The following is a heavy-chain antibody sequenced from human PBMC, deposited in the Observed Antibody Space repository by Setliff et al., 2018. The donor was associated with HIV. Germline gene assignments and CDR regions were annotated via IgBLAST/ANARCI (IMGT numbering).Heavy chain of an antibody. J-gene: IGHJ6*03. Sequence: LVNPTQTLTLTCTFSGFSLTTSGMCVSWIRQHPGKGLQWIGHIYYSGNTYYNPSLKSRVTISVDTSKNQFSLKLSSVTAADTAVYYCASCSSWTYYYMDVWGKGTTVTVSS. CDR3: ASCSSWTYYYMDV. CDR2: IYYSGNT. V-gene: IGHV4-31*03. D-gene: IGHD6-13*01. CDR1: GFSLTTSGMC.